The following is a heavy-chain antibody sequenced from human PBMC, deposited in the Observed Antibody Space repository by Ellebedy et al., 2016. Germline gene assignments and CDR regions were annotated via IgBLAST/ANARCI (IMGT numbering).Heavy chain of an antibody. CDR3: ARGSITVFGGVDV. CDR1: GFTFSNSD. J-gene: IGHJ6*04. D-gene: IGHD3-3*01. CDR2: ISYDGSNE. Sequence: GGSLRLXXAASGFTFSNSDMHWVRQAPGKGLEWVTSISYDGSNEYYADAVKGRFTISRDKSKNTLYLQMNSLRAEDTAVYYCARGSITVFGGVDVWGKGTTVTVSS. V-gene: IGHV3-30*03.